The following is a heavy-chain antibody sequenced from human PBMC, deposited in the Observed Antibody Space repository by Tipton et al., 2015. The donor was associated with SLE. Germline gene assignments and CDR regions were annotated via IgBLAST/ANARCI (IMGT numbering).Heavy chain of an antibody. V-gene: IGHV4-59*12. CDR2: IHYSGST. CDR3: ARDTAHYGSGDGAFDI. D-gene: IGHD3-10*01. J-gene: IGHJ3*02. CDR1: GGSMSNSF. Sequence: TLSLTCTVSGGSMSNSFWSWIRQPPGKGLEWIGSIHYSGSTNYNPSLKSRLTISIDTSKNQFFLMLTSVTAADTAVYYCARDTAHYGSGDGAFDIWGQGTMVTVSS.